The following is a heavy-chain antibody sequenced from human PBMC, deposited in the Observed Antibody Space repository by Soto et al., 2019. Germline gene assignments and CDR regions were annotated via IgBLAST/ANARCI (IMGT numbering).Heavy chain of an antibody. D-gene: IGHD6-19*01. V-gene: IGHV3-15*07. CDR1: GFTFTNAW. J-gene: IGHJ4*02. Sequence: EVQLVESGGDLVKPGGSLRLSCAASGFTFTNAWMNWVRQAPGKGLEWVGRIKSKTDGETTDYAAPVKGRFTISRDDSKYMLYLQMNSLKTEDTALYYCTTARVLRPRSGWSSYWGQGTLVTVSS. CDR2: IKSKTDGETT. CDR3: TTARVLRPRSGWSSY.